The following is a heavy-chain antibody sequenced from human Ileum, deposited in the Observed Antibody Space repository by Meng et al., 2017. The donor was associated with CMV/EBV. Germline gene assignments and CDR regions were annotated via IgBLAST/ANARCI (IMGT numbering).Heavy chain of an antibody. CDR1: GFSLTTNVES. CDR2: IHGGGGK. J-gene: IGHJ5*02. V-gene: IGHV2-5*02. CDR3: VHRYSSSSGQVS. Sequence: HNPFNESRPTPGKPTKTLTLTCTFSGFSLTTNVESVGWIRQPPGKALEWLALIHGGGGKQYSPSLQSRLTATRDTSKNQVVLTMTNMDPVDTATYYCVHRYSSSSGQVSWGQGTLVTVSS. D-gene: IGHD6-6*01.